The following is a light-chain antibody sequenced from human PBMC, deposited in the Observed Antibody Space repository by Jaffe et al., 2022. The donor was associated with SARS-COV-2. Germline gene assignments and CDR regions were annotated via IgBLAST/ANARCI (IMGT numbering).Light chain of an antibody. Sequence: SYELTQPPSVSVSPGQTARITCSGDALPKRYVYWYQHKSGQAPVLVIYKDTGRPSGIPERFSGSTSGTRVTLTISGAQAEDEADYYCLSVDISGTFRGVFGTGTKVTVL. CDR3: LSVDISGTFRGV. J-gene: IGLJ1*01. V-gene: IGLV3-25*03. CDR2: KDT. CDR1: ALPKRY.